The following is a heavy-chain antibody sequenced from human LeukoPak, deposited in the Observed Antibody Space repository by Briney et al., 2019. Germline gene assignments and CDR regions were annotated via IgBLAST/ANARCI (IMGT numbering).Heavy chain of an antibody. CDR2: IGSSGGTI. D-gene: IGHD4-17*01. CDR3: ARDNGDYFDY. Sequence: QPGGSLRLSCAASGFTFSSYEMNWVRQAPGKGLEWVSHIGSSGGTIYYADSVKGRFTISRDNAKNSLYLQMNSLRAEDTAVYYCARDNGDYFDYWGQGTLVTVSS. CDR1: GFTFSSYE. J-gene: IGHJ4*02. V-gene: IGHV3-48*03.